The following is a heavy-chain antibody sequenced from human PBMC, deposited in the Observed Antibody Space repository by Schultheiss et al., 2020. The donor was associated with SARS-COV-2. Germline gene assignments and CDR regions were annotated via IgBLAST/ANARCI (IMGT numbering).Heavy chain of an antibody. CDR2: MNPNSGNT. Sequence: ASVKVSCKASGYTFTSYDINWVRQATGQGLEWMGWMNPNSGNTGYAQKFQGRVTMTRDTSISTAYMELSRLRSDDTAVYYCASANYDILTGYYYYGMDVWGQGTTVTVSS. CDR3: ASANYDILTGYYYYGMDV. D-gene: IGHD3-9*01. CDR1: GYTFTSYD. J-gene: IGHJ6*02. V-gene: IGHV1-8*01.